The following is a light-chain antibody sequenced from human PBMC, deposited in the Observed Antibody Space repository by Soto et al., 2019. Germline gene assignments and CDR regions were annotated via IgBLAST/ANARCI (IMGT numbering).Light chain of an antibody. CDR1: QSVSSN. J-gene: IGKJ2*01. CDR2: GAS. CDR3: QQYNNWRGT. Sequence: EIVMTQSPATLSVSPGERATLSCRASQSVSSNLAWYQRKPGQAPRLLIYGASTRATGIPARFSGSGSGTEFTLTISSLQSEDFAVYYCQQYNNWRGTFGQGTKLEIK. V-gene: IGKV3-15*01.